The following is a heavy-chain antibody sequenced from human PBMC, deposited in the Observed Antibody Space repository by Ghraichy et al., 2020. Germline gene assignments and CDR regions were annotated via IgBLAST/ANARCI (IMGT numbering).Heavy chain of an antibody. CDR3: ARGALVAAGRYYYGMDV. V-gene: IGHV4-59*08. Sequence: SETLFLTCTVSGGSISSYYWSWIRQPPGQGLQWVGYIYYSGSTNYNPSLKSRVTISVDTSKNQFSLKLRSVTAADTAVYYCARGALVAAGRYYYGMDVWGQGTTVTVSS. J-gene: IGHJ6*02. CDR1: GGSISSYY. CDR2: IYYSGST. D-gene: IGHD6-13*01.